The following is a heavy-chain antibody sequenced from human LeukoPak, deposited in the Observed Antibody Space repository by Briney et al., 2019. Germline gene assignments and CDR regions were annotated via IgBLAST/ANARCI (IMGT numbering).Heavy chain of an antibody. Sequence: GGSLRLSCAASGFTFSNALMSWVRQAPGKGLEWVGRIKSKTDGGTTDYAAPVKGRFTISRDDSKNTLYLQMNSLKTEDTAVYYCTTDYYDYVWGSYRQYYFDYWGQGTLVTVSS. J-gene: IGHJ4*02. CDR1: GFTFSNAL. CDR3: TTDYYDYVWGSYRQYYFDY. D-gene: IGHD3-16*02. V-gene: IGHV3-15*01. CDR2: IKSKTDGGTT.